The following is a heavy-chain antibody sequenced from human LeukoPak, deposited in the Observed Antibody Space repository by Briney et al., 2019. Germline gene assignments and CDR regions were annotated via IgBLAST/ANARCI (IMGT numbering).Heavy chain of an antibody. Sequence: PGESLKISCKASGYSFTSYWIGWVRQMPGKGLEWMGIIYPGDSDTRYSPSFQGQVIISADKSITTAYLQWISLEASDTPMYYCARGGVDNRCFDYWGQGSLVTVSS. J-gene: IGHJ4*02. V-gene: IGHV5-51*01. D-gene: IGHD1-14*01. CDR1: GYSFTSYW. CDR3: ARGGVDNRCFDY. CDR2: IYPGDSDT.